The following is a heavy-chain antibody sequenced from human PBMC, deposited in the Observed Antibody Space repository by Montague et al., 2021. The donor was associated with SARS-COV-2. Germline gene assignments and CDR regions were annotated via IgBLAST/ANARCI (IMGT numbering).Heavy chain of an antibody. CDR1: GFTFSNIW. CDR3: AKNGGAHGLDV. J-gene: IGHJ6*02. V-gene: IGHV3-7*01. CDR2: IKPDESEK. Sequence: SLRLSCAASGFTFSNIWMSWVRQAPGKGLEWVANIKPDESEKNYVDSVEGRFSISRDNAKNSLYLQMDNLRAEDTAIYYCAKNGGAHGLDVWGQGTSVSVS. D-gene: IGHD4-23*01.